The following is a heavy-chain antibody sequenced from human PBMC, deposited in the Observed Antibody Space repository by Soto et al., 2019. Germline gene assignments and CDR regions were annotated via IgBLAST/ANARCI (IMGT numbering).Heavy chain of an antibody. V-gene: IGHV4-30-4*01. D-gene: IGHD3-9*01. J-gene: IGHJ6*02. CDR2: IYYSGST. CDR1: GGSISSGDYY. CDR3: ARDGRYFDWLFRLGHADYYYYGMDV. Sequence: LSLTCTVSGGSISSGDYYWIWIRQPPGKGLEWIGYIYYSGSTYYNPSLKSRVTISVDTSKNQFSLKLSSVTAADTAVYYCARDGRYFDWLFRLGHADYYYYGMDVWGQGTTVTVSS.